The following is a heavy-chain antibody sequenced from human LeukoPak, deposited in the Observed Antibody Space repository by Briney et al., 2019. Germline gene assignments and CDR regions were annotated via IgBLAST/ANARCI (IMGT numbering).Heavy chain of an antibody. D-gene: IGHD3-10*01. CDR1: GYTFTSYY. Sequence: GASVKVSCKASGYTFTSYYMNWVRQAPGQGLEWMGWINPNSGGTNYAQSLQGRVTMTRDTYISTAYMELSTLRADETAVYYCERSWSTDYWGQGTLVTVSS. CDR3: ERSWSTDY. CDR2: INPNSGGT. V-gene: IGHV1-2*02. J-gene: IGHJ4*02.